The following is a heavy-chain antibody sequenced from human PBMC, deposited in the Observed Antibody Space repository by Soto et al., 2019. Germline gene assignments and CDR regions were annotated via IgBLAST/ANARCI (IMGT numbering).Heavy chain of an antibody. CDR3: NTGGYFLDY. D-gene: IGHD3-22*01. J-gene: IGHJ4*02. CDR2: IKSKVDGGTT. V-gene: IGHV3-15*07. CDR1: GFTFSNAW. Sequence: GSLRLSCAGSGFTFSNAWMNWVRPAPGKGLEWVGRIKSKVDGGTTDYAAPVKGRFIISRDDSKNMVSLQMNSLKTEDTAVYYCNTGGYFLDYWGQGTLVTVSS.